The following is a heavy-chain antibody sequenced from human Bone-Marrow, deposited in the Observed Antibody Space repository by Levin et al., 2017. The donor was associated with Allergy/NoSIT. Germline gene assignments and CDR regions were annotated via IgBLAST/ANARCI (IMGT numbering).Heavy chain of an antibody. CDR2: INHSGST. J-gene: IGHJ5*02. CDR3: ARGGGLVVVAATRRWFDP. Sequence: SQTLSLTCAVYGGSFSGYYWSWIRQPPGKGLEWIGEINHSGSTNYNPSLKSRVTISVDTSKNQFSLKLSSVTAADTAVYYCARGGGLVVVAATRRWFDPWGQGTLVTVSS. CDR1: GGSFSGYY. D-gene: IGHD2-15*01. V-gene: IGHV4-34*01.